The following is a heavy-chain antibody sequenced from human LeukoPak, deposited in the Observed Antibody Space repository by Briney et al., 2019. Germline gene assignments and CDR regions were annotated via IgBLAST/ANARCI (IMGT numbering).Heavy chain of an antibody. CDR3: ARDESGYGSLYFDH. V-gene: IGHV4-4*07. J-gene: IGHJ4*02. Sequence: MPSETLSLACTVSGGSIRSYYWSWIRLPAGKGLEWIGLIYNDEKTNYNPSLRSRLTMSVDTSKNQFSLKVRSVTAADTAVYFCARDESGYGSLYFDHWGQGTPVTVS. CDR2: IYNDEKT. D-gene: IGHD3-10*01. CDR1: GGSIRSYY.